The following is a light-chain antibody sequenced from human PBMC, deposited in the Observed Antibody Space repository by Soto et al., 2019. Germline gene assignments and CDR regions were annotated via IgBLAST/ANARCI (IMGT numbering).Light chain of an antibody. J-gene: IGLJ1*01. V-gene: IGLV1-40*01. Sequence: QSVLTQPPSVSGAAGQMVTISCTGSSSNIGAGDDVHWYQQLPGTAPKLLIYGNSSRPSGVPDRFSGSKSGTSASLAITAPHGHAEADYYWQSYERTLRGSVVGTGTKVT. CDR1: SSNIGAGDD. CDR3: QSYERTLRGSV. CDR2: GNS.